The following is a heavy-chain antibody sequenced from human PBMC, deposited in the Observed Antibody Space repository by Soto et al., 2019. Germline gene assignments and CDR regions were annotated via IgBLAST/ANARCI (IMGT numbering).Heavy chain of an antibody. J-gene: IGHJ4*02. CDR3: SHGYNYYFYS. D-gene: IGHD5-18*01. CDR2: ISGDGGST. Sequence: GGSLRLSCAASGFTFSSYAMSWVRQAPGKGLEWVSVISGDGGSTYYADSVKGRFTISRDNSKNTLYLQMNNLKTEDTAVYYCSHGYNYYFYSWGQGTLVTVSS. CDR1: GFTFSSYA. V-gene: IGHV3-23*01.